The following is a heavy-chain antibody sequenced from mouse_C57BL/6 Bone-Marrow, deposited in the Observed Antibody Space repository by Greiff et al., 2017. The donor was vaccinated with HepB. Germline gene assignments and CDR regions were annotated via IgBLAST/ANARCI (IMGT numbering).Heavy chain of an antibody. Sequence: EVNVVESGEGLVKPGGSLKLSCAASGFTFSSYAMSWVRQTPEKRLEWVAYISSGGDYIYYADTVKGRFTISRDNARNTLYLQMSSLKSEDTAMYYCTRSTYYGSSLWYFDVWGTGTTVTVSS. CDR3: TRSTYYGSSLWYFDV. CDR1: GFTFSSYA. CDR2: ISSGGDYI. V-gene: IGHV5-9-1*02. D-gene: IGHD1-1*01. J-gene: IGHJ1*03.